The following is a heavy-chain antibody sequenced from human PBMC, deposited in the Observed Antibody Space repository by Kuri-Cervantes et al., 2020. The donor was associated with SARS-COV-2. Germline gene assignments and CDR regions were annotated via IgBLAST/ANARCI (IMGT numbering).Heavy chain of an antibody. CDR1: GFTFFSYG. CDR2: IWYDGSNE. J-gene: IGHJ6*03. Sequence: GGSLRLSCAASGFTFFSYGMHWVRQAPGKGLEWVAVIWYDGSNEYYADSAKGRFTISRDNSKNTLYLQMNSLRADDTAVYYCARDRAGYYHMDVWGKGTTVTGSS. CDR3: ARDRAGYYHMDV. D-gene: IGHD3-22*01. V-gene: IGHV3-33*01.